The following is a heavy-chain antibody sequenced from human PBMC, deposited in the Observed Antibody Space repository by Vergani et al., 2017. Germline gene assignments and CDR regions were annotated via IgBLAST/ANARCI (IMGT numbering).Heavy chain of an antibody. V-gene: IGHV3-30*18. CDR2: ISYDGSNK. CDR3: AKDAALDAYCGGDCYITRPYYYYGMDV. CDR1: GFTFSSYG. J-gene: IGHJ6*02. Sequence: QVQLVESGGGVVQPGRSLRLSCAASGFTFSSYGMHWVRQAPGKGLEWVAVISYDGSNKYYADSVKGRFTISRDNSKNTLYLQMNSLRAEDTAVYYCAKDAALDAYCGGDCYITRPYYYYGMDVWGQGTTVTVSS. D-gene: IGHD2-21*02.